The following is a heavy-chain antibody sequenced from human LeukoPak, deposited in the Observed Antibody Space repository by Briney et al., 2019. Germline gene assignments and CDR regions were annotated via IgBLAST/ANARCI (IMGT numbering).Heavy chain of an antibody. CDR3: ASGGAYGSGSYSYTYDYYYYMDV. V-gene: IGHV1-69*06. Sequence: ASVKVSCKASGGTFSSYAISWVRQAPGQGLEWMGGIIPIFGTANYAQKFQGRVTITADKSTSTAYMELSSLRSEDTAVYYCASGGAYGSGSYSYTYDYYYYMDVWGKGTTVTVSS. J-gene: IGHJ6*03. CDR2: IIPIFGTA. CDR1: GGTFSSYA. D-gene: IGHD3-10*01.